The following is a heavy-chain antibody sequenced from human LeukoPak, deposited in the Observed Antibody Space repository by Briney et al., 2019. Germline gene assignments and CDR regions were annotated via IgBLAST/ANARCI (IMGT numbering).Heavy chain of an antibody. CDR2: IRYDGSNK. Sequence: PGGSLRLSCAASGFTFSSYGMHWVREAPGKGVDWVAFIRYDGSNKYYADSGKGRFTISRDNSNHTLYLQINSLRAEDTAVYYCARDRQVLRFLEWLPFDYWGQGTLVTVSS. J-gene: IGHJ4*02. CDR1: GFTFSSYG. V-gene: IGHV3-30*02. CDR3: ARDRQVLRFLEWLPFDY. D-gene: IGHD3-3*01.